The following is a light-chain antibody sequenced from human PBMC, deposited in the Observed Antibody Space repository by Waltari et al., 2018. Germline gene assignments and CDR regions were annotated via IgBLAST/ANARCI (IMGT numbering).Light chain of an antibody. CDR1: QGVSSNY. CDR2: GAS. Sequence: EIVLTQSPGTLSLSPGETATLSCRANQGVSSNYFAWYQKKAGQSPRLLIYGASNRASGVPDRFSGRVSGAEFTLTISRLDPEDFAVYYCQQYGTPQGYIFGQGTKVDI. V-gene: IGKV3-20*01. J-gene: IGKJ2*01. CDR3: QQYGTPQGYI.